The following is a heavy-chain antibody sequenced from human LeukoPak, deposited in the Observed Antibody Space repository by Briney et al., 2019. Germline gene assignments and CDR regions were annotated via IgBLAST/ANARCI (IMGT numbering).Heavy chain of an antibody. D-gene: IGHD3-3*01. J-gene: IGHJ6*02. CDR2: ISAYNGNT. Sequence: GASVKVSCKASGYTFTSYGISWVRQAPGQGLEWMGWISAYNGNTNYAQKLQGRVTMTTDTSTSTAYMELRSLRSDDTAVYYCAKQYYDFWSGYYDYGMDVWGQGTTVTVSS. CDR1: GYTFTSYG. V-gene: IGHV1-18*01. CDR3: AKQYYDFWSGYYDYGMDV.